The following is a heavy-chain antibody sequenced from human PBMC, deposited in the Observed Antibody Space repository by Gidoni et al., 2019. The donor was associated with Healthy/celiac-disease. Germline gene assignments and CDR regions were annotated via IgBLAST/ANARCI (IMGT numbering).Heavy chain of an antibody. V-gene: IGHV1-69*01. CDR2: IIPIFGTA. D-gene: IGHD3-3*01. J-gene: IGHJ6*02. Sequence: QVQLVQSGAEVKKPGSSVQVSCKASGGTFSSYAISWVRQAPGQGLEWMGGIIPIFGTANYAQKFQGRVTITADESTSTAYMELSSLRSEDTAVYYCARVIGGYDFWSGYGMDVWGQGTTVTVSS. CDR3: ARVIGGYDFWSGYGMDV. CDR1: GGTFSSYA.